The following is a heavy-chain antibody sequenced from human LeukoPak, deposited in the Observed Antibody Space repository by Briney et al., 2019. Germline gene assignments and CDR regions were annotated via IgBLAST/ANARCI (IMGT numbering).Heavy chain of an antibody. CDR3: ARDASGSSPYYFDY. D-gene: IGHD3-10*01. V-gene: IGHV3-7*04. J-gene: IGHJ4*02. Sequence: GGSLRLSCAASGFTFTRYWMAWVRQSPGKGLEWVANINQDGSDKYYVDSVKGRFTISRDNAKNSLYLQMNSLRAEDTAVYYCARDASGSSPYYFDYWGQGTLVTVSS. CDR1: GFTFTRYW. CDR2: INQDGSDK.